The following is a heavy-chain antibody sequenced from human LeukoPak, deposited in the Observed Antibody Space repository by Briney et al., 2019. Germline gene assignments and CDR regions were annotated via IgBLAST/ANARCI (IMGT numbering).Heavy chain of an antibody. CDR1: GYTFTSYY. V-gene: IGHV1-46*01. D-gene: IGHD3-22*01. CDR2: INPSGGST. Sequence: ASVKVSCKASGYTFTSYYMHWVRQAPGQGFVWMGIINPSGGSTSYAQKFQGRVTMTRDTSTSTVYMELSSLRSEDTAVYYCASLSQHYYDSSGYYFDAFDIWGQGTMVTVSS. CDR3: ASLSQHYYDSSGYYFDAFDI. J-gene: IGHJ3*02.